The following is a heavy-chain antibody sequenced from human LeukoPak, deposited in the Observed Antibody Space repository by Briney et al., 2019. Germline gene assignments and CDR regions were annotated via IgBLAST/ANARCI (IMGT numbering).Heavy chain of an antibody. Sequence: PSETLSLTCTVSGVFISSSNSYWGWIRQPPGKGLEWIGSIYYSGNTYYHASLKSQVSISIDTSKNQFSLRLTSVTAADTAVYYCARAQRWLQFHFDYWGQGTLVTVSS. D-gene: IGHD5-24*01. CDR3: ARAQRWLQFHFDY. CDR2: IYYSGNT. CDR1: GVFISSSNSY. J-gene: IGHJ4*02. V-gene: IGHV4-39*01.